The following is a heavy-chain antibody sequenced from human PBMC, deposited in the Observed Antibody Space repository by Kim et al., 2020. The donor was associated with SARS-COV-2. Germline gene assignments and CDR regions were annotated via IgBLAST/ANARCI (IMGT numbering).Heavy chain of an antibody. V-gene: IGHV1-46*01. CDR1: GYTFTSYY. Sequence: ASVKVSCKASGYTFTSYYMHWVRQAPGQGLEWMGIINPSGGSTSYAQKFQGRVTMTRDTSTSTVYMELSSLRSEDTAVYYCARDIGYYGSGSYYYYGMDVWGQGTTVTVSS. CDR3: ARDIGYYGSGSYYYYGMDV. J-gene: IGHJ6*02. D-gene: IGHD3-10*01. CDR2: INPSGGST.